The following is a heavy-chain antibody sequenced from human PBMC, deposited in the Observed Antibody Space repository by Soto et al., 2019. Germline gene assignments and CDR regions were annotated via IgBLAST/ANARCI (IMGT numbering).Heavy chain of an antibody. D-gene: IGHD6-19*01. V-gene: IGHV3-23*01. Sequence: GGSLRLSCVGSGFNLSSYAMSWVRQAPGKGLEWVSLFSGSGDTTYYADSVKGRFTISRDSSKNKLFLQMNSLRAEDTAVYYCAKDRRYNSGYYALDSWGQGTLVTVSS. CDR3: AKDRRYNSGYYALDS. CDR2: FSGSGDTT. J-gene: IGHJ4*02. CDR1: GFNLSSYA.